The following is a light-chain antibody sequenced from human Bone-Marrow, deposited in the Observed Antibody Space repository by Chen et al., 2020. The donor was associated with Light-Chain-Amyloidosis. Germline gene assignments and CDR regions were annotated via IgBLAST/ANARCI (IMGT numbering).Light chain of an antibody. CDR3: QSADSSGTYEVI. CDR1: DLPTKY. V-gene: IGLV3-25*03. J-gene: IGLJ2*01. Sequence: SYELTQPPSVSVSPGQTARITCSGDDLPTKYAYWYQRKPGQAPVLVIHRDTERPSGISERFSGSSSGTTATLTISEVQAEDEADYHCQSADSSGTYEVIFGGGTKLTVL. CDR2: RDT.